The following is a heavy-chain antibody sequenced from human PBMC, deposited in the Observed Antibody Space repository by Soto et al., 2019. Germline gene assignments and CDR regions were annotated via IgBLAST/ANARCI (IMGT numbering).Heavy chain of an antibody. CDR1: GYMFTTYG. CDR3: ARTGGGMAARPLEY. Sequence: QVQLVQSGGEVKKPGASVEVSCRTSGYMFTTYGMSWVRQAPGQGLEWMARISAYNGKKKYAQKFQGRVPMTTDTSTSTVSMEPRTLTSDDTGTYFCARTGGGMAARPLEYWGQGTLVTVSS. J-gene: IGHJ4*02. V-gene: IGHV1-18*04. CDR2: ISAYNGKK. D-gene: IGHD6-6*01.